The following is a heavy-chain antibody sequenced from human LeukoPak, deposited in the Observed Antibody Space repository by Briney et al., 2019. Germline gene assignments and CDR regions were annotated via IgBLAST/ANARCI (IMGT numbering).Heavy chain of an antibody. CDR3: ARDRGHSSGWDPLDY. J-gene: IGHJ4*02. CDR2: INSDGSST. CDR1: GFTFSNYW. V-gene: IGHV3-74*01. D-gene: IGHD6-19*01. Sequence: PGGSLRLSCAASGFTFSNYWMHWVRQAPGKGLAWVSRINSDGSSTSYADSVKGRFTISRDNAKSTLYLQMNSLRAEDTAVYYCARDRGHSSGWDPLDYWGQGTLVTVSS.